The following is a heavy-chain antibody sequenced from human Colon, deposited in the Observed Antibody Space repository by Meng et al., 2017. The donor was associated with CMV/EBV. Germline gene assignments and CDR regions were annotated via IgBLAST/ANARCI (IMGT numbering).Heavy chain of an antibody. Sequence: SETLSLTCTVSGGSISGNTYYWGWIRQPPGKGLEWIGSMYYSGNTYYNPSLKSRVTISVDTSKTVLSLKLTSVTAADTAVYYCARTVRSRDYYYGMDVWGQGTTVTVSS. CDR1: GGSISGNTYY. D-gene: IGHD3-10*01. CDR2: MYYSGNT. J-gene: IGHJ6*02. CDR3: ARTVRSRDYYYGMDV. V-gene: IGHV4-39*07.